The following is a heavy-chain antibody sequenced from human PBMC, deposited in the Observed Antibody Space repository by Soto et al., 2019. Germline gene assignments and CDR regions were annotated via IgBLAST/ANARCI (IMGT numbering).Heavy chain of an antibody. CDR1: GGSISSSNW. CDR3: ARDRTAPGYYYGMDV. Sequence: PSETLSLTCAVSGGSISSSNWWRWGRQPPGKGLEWIGDIYHSGSTNYNPSLKSRVTISVDKSKNQFSLKLSSVTAADTAVYYCARDRTAPGYYYGMDVWGQGTTVTVSS. V-gene: IGHV4-4*02. J-gene: IGHJ6*02. D-gene: IGHD1-1*01. CDR2: IYHSGST.